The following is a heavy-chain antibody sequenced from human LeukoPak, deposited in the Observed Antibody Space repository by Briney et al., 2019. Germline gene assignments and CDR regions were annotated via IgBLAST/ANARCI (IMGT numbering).Heavy chain of an antibody. V-gene: IGHV4-38-2*01. J-gene: IGHJ4*02. CDR2: IYQSGNT. CDR1: SYSISSRYY. CDR3: ARQMDLYGTFEH. D-gene: IGHD2/OR15-2a*01. Sequence: PSETLSLTCVVSSYSISSRYYWGWIRQPPGKGLEWIGSIYQSGNTYYNPSLKSRVAISVDTSKNQFSLKLTSVTAADTAVYYCARQMDLYGTFEHWGQGTLVTVSS.